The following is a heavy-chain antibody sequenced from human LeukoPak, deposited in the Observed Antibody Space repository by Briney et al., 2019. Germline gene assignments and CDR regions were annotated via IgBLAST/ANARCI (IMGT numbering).Heavy chain of an antibody. CDR1: GFTFSSYE. CDR3: APIYGSTTDY. Sequence: GGSLRLSCAASGFTFSSYEMNWVRQAPGKGLEWVSYISSSGNTRYYADSVKGRFTISRDSAKNSLYLQMNSLRADDTAVYYCAPIYGSTTDYWGQGTLVTVSS. CDR2: ISSSGNTR. V-gene: IGHV3-48*03. J-gene: IGHJ4*02. D-gene: IGHD3-10*01.